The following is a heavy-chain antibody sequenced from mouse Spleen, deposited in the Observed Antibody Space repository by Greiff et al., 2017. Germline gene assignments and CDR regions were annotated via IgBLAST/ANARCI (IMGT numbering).Heavy chain of an antibody. D-gene: IGHD1-1*01. CDR3: AREFYYGPFCAMDY. V-gene: IGHV2-2*01. J-gene: IGHJ4*01. CDR1: GFSLTSYG. CDR2: IWSGGST. Sequence: VQLQQSGPGLVQPSQSLSITCTVSGFSLTSYGVHWVRQSPGKGLEWLGVIWSGGSTDYNAAFISRLSISKDNSKSQVFFKMNSLRADDTAIYYCAREFYYGPFCAMDYWGQGTSVTVSS.